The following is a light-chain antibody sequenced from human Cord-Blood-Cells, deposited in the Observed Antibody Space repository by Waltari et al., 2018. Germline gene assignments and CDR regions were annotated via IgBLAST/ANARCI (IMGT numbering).Light chain of an antibody. J-gene: IGKJ1*01. CDR1: ESISSY. Sequence: DIQMTKSPSYLSASLGDRVTITCRASESISSYLNWYQQKPGKAPKLLLYAASSLQSGVPSRFSGSGSVTDFTLTISSLQPEDFATYYCQQSYSTPWTFGQGTKVEIK. CDR3: QQSYSTPWT. V-gene: IGKV1-39*01. CDR2: AAS.